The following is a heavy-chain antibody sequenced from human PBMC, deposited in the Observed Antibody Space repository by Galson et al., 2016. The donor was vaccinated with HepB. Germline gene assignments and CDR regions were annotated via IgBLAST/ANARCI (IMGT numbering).Heavy chain of an antibody. V-gene: IGHV3-72*01. CDR2: TRNKAAGYTT. D-gene: IGHD3-16*01. J-gene: IGHJ6*04. CDR3: TRAAGTPEYYYAMDL. CDR1: GFTFNDHF. Sequence: SLRLSCAASGFTFNDHFIDWVRQAPGKGLDWVGRTRNKAAGYTTEYAASVRGRFTISRDESKNSVYLKMDSLKNEDTAVYYCTRAAGTPEYYYAMDLWGEGATVTVSS.